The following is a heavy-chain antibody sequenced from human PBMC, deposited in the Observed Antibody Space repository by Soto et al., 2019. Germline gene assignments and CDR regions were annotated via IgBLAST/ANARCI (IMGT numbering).Heavy chain of an antibody. Sequence: QVQLVQSGAEVKKPGASVKVSCKASGYTFTSYGISWVRQAPGQGLEWMGWISAYNGNTNYAQKLQGRVTMTTDTSTSPAYMELRSLRSDDTAVYYCARREGSGIYYYYGMDVWGQGTTVTVSS. CDR2: ISAYNGNT. CDR3: ARREGSGIYYYYGMDV. D-gene: IGHD3-10*01. J-gene: IGHJ6*02. V-gene: IGHV1-18*01. CDR1: GYTFTSYG.